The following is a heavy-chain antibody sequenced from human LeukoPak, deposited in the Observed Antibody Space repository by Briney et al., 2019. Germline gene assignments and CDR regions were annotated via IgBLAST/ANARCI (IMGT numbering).Heavy chain of an antibody. D-gene: IGHD3-22*01. V-gene: IGHV4-30-4*01. Sequence: PSQTLSLTCTVSGGSISSGDYYWSWIRQPPGKGLEWIAYMYYSGSTYYNPSLKSRVTMSAYTCKTQLSLKLSSVTAADTAVYYCARPYYYDSRIDPWGQGILVTVSS. CDR1: GGSISSGDYY. J-gene: IGHJ5*02. CDR3: ARPYYYDSRIDP. CDR2: MYYSGST.